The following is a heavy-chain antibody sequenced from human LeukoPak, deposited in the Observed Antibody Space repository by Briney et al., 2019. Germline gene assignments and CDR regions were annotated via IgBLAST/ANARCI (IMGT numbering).Heavy chain of an antibody. V-gene: IGHV1-69*13. CDR2: IIPIFGTA. Sequence: SVTVSCKASGGTFSSYAISWVRQAPGQGLEWMGGIIPIFGTANYAQKFQGRVTIIADESTSTAYMELSSLRSEDTAVYYCARDQSGYGNGVFDYWGQGTLVTVSS. J-gene: IGHJ4*02. CDR3: ARDQSGYGNGVFDY. CDR1: GGTFSSYA. D-gene: IGHD5-12*01.